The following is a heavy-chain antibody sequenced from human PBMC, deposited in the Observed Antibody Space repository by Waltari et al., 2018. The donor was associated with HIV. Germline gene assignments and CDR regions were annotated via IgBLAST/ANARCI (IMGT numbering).Heavy chain of an antibody. J-gene: IGHJ5*02. D-gene: IGHD6-13*01. CDR3: ARAPGAAGNNWFDP. CDR1: GGTFSSHT. V-gene: IGHV1-69*02. CDR2: IIPILGIA. Sequence: QVQLVQSGAEVKKPGSSVKVSCKASGGTFSSHTISCVRQAPGQGLEWMGRIIPILGIANYAQKFQGRVTITADKSTSTAYMELSSLRSEDTAVYYCARAPGAAGNNWFDPWGQGTLVTVSS.